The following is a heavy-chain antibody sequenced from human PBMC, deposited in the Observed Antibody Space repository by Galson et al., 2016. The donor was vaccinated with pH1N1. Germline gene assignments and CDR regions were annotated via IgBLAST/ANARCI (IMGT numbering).Heavy chain of an antibody. V-gene: IGHV3-23*01. CDR3: VKLDSSGYYYGRFDS. Sequence: SLRLSCAASGFTFNIFAMSWVRQAPGKGPEWVSSISASGANTNYADPVKGQFTISRDNSKNTLYLQTNSLRAEDTAIYYCVKLDSSGYYYGRFDSWGQGTLVTVSS. D-gene: IGHD3-22*01. CDR1: GFTFNIFA. J-gene: IGHJ4*02. CDR2: ISASGANT.